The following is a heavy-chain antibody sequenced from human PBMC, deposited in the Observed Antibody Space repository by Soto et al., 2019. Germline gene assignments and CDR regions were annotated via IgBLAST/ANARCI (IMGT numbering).Heavy chain of an antibody. Sequence: VQLLESGGGLVQPGGSLRLSCAASGFTFSSYAMSWVRQAPGKGLEWMGGIIPIFGTANYAQKFQGRVTITADKSTSTAYMELSSLRSEDTAVYYCARVREFRSYGMDVWGQGTTVTVSS. D-gene: IGHD3-10*01. CDR1: GFTFSSYA. CDR3: ARVREFRSYGMDV. CDR2: IIPIFGTA. V-gene: IGHV1-69*06. J-gene: IGHJ6*02.